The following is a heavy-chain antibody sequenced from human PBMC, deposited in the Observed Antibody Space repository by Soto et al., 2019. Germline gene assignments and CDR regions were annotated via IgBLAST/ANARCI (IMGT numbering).Heavy chain of an antibody. J-gene: IGHJ6*02. V-gene: IGHV4-39*01. CDR3: ARLRVTTGYYYYGMDV. CDR1: GGSISSSSYY. Sequence: QLQLQESGPGLVKPSETLSLTCTVSGGSISSSSYYWGWIRQPPGKGLEWIGRIYYSGSTYYNPSLKCRVTISVDTSKNQFSLRLSSVTAADTAVYYCARLRVTTGYYYYGMDVWGQGTTVTVSS. D-gene: IGHD4-17*01. CDR2: IYYSGST.